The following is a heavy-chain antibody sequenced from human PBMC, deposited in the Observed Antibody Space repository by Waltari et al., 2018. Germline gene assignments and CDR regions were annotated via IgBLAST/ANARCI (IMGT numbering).Heavy chain of an antibody. CDR3: ARDNNYKIDY. CDR1: GFTFSSFW. Sequence: EVQLVESGGGLVQPGGSLRLSCAASGFTFSSFWMYWVRQAPGKGLVYVSRINGGESTTGYAESVKGRFTISGDNAKNTLYLQMNSLRAEDTAVYYCARDNNYKIDYWGQGTLVTVSS. V-gene: IGHV3-74*01. D-gene: IGHD4-4*01. CDR2: INGGESTT. J-gene: IGHJ4*02.